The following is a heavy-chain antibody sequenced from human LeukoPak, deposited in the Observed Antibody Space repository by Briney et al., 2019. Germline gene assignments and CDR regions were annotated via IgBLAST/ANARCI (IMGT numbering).Heavy chain of an antibody. CDR1: GLRFRNYG. CDR3: AREGPRGNSQFDY. D-gene: IGHD2/OR15-2a*01. V-gene: IGHV3-33*01. J-gene: IGHJ4*02. CDR2: IWYDGSNK. Sequence: PGGSLRLSCVVSGLRFRNYGMHWVRQAPGKGLEWVALIWYDGSNKYYADSVKGRLTISRDNSKNTLYLQMNSLRAEDTAVYYCAREGPRGNSQFDYWGQGTLVTVSS.